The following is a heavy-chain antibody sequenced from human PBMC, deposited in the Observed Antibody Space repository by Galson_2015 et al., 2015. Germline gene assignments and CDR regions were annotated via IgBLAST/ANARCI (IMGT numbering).Heavy chain of an antibody. D-gene: IGHD3-22*01. Sequence: SLRLSCAASGFTFSSYAMSWVRQAPGKGLEWVSAISGSGGSTYYADSVKGRFTISGDNSKNTLYLQMNSLRAEDTAVYYCAKEGEGIVVVDYWGQGTLVTVSS. CDR3: AKEGEGIVVVDY. CDR2: ISGSGGST. CDR1: GFTFSSYA. V-gene: IGHV3-23*01. J-gene: IGHJ4*02.